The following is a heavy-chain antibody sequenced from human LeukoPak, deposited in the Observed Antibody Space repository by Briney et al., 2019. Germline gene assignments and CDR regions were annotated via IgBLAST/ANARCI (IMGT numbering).Heavy chain of an antibody. CDR3: AKALAAAVDY. CDR1: GFTFSSYG. Sequence: GGSLRLSCAASGFTFSSYGMLWVRQAPGKGLEWVAVISYDGSNKYYADSVKGRFTISRDNSKNTLYLQMNSLRAEDTAVYYCAKALAAAVDYWGQGTLVTVSS. V-gene: IGHV3-30*18. CDR2: ISYDGSNK. J-gene: IGHJ4*02. D-gene: IGHD6-13*01.